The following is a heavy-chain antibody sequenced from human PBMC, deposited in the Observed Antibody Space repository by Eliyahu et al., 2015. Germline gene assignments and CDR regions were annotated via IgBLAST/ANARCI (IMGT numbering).Heavy chain of an antibody. CDR3: ARDPAHMVQGVITPYYFDY. Sequence: QVQLVESGGGVVQPGRSLRLSCAAXGFIFSXYXXXWVRQAPGKGLEWVAVILYDGSNKYYADSVKGRFTISRDNSKNTLYLQMNSLRAEDTALYYCARDPAHMVQGVITPYYFDYWGQGTLVTVSS. J-gene: IGHJ4*02. D-gene: IGHD3-10*01. CDR2: ILYDGSNK. CDR1: GFIFSXYX. V-gene: IGHV3-30-3*01.